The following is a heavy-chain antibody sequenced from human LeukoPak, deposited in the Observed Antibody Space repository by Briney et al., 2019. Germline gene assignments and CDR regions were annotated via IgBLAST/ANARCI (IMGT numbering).Heavy chain of an antibody. D-gene: IGHD3-10*01. Sequence: EASVKVSCKASGGTFSSYAISWVRQAPGQGLEWMGGIIPIFGTANYAQKFQGRVTITTDESTSTAYMELSSLRSEDTAVYYCARDPMVRGGLGGYWGQGTLVTVSS. V-gene: IGHV1-69*05. CDR2: IIPIFGTA. CDR3: ARDPMVRGGLGGY. CDR1: GGTFSSYA. J-gene: IGHJ4*02.